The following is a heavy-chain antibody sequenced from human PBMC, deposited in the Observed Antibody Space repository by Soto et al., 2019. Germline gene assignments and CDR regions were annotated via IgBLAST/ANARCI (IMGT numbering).Heavy chain of an antibody. V-gene: IGHV5-51*01. CDR2: IYPGDSDT. CDR1: GYSFTSYW. J-gene: IGHJ6*02. D-gene: IGHD6-6*01. CDR3: ARQNPYSSSSVVYYYYYGMDV. Sequence: GESLKISCKGSGYSFTSYWIGWVRQMPGKGLEWMGIIYPGDSDTRYSPSFQGQVTISADKSISTANLQWSSLKASDTAMYYCARQNPYSSSSVVYYYYYGMDVWGQGTTVTVSS.